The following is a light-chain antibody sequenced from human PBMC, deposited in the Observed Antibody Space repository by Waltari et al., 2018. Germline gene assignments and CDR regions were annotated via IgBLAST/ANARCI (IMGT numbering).Light chain of an antibody. J-gene: IGKJ2*01. CDR1: RTVSSSY. CDR3: QQYGSGYT. Sequence: ELVLTQSQGTLSLSPGERATLPCRASRTVSSSYLAWYQQKPGQAPRLLIYGASSRATGIPDRFSGSGSRTDFTLTITRLEPEDFAVYYCQQYGSGYTFGQGTKLEIK. V-gene: IGKV3-20*01. CDR2: GAS.